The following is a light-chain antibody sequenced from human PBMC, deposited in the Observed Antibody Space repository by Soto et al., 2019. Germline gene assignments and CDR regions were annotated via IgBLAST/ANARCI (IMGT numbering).Light chain of an antibody. CDR1: QSINSN. CDR3: QQYNNWWT. V-gene: IGKV3-15*01. CDR2: GAS. J-gene: IGKJ1*01. Sequence: VMTQSPATLSVSPGERATLSCTASQSINSNLAWYQQRPGQAPRLLIYGASTRATGIPARFSGSGSGTEFTLTISSLQSKDFAVYYCQQYNNWWTFGQGTKVDIK.